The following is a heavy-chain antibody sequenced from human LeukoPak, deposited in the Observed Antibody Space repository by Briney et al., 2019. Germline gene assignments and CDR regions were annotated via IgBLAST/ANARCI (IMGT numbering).Heavy chain of an antibody. Sequence: ASVKVSCKVSGYTLTELSMHWVRQAPGKGLEWMGGFDPEDGETIYAQKFQGRVTMTEDTSTDTAYMELSSLRSEDTAVYYCARDEAQWEPPGAFDIWGQGTMVTVSS. J-gene: IGHJ3*02. V-gene: IGHV1-24*01. CDR2: FDPEDGET. D-gene: IGHD1-26*01. CDR3: ARDEAQWEPPGAFDI. CDR1: GYTLTELS.